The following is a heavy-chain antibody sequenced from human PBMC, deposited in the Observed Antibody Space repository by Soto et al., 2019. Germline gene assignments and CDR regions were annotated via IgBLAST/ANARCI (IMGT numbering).Heavy chain of an antibody. CDR2: ISSNSAYI. CDR3: TRDASRDSSARGWFDP. CDR1: GFTFRSFA. Sequence: GSLRLSCAASGFTFRSFAMNWVRQAPGKGLEWVSTISSNSAYIYYTDALRGRFTISRDNAKNSLHLQMNSLRAEDTAVYYCTRDASRDSSARGWFDPWG. V-gene: IGHV3-21*01. J-gene: IGHJ5*02. D-gene: IGHD6-13*01.